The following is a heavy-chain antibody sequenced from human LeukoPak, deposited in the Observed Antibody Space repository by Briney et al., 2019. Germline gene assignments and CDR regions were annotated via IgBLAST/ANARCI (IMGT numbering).Heavy chain of an antibody. V-gene: IGHV3-30-3*01. Sequence: PGRSLRLSCAASGFTFSSYAMHWVRQAPGKGLEWVAVISYDGSNKYYADSVKGRFTISRDNSKNTLYLQMNSLRAEDTAVYYCAKDSIVRPEYYTAVAARGFWFDYWGQGTLVTVSS. CDR3: AKDSIVRPEYYTAVAARGFWFDY. J-gene: IGHJ4*02. D-gene: IGHD6-19*01. CDR1: GFTFSSYA. CDR2: ISYDGSNK.